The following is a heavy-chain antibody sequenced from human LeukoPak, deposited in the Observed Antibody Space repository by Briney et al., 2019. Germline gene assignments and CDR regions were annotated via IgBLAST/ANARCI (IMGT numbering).Heavy chain of an antibody. CDR1: GESFSGYY. V-gene: IGHV4-34*01. CDR3: ARGRYDFWSGYRGYFDY. J-gene: IGHJ4*02. D-gene: IGHD3-3*01. Sequence: PSETLSLTCAVYGESFSGYYWGWVRQPPGKGLEWLGEINQSGSTNYNPSLKSRVTISVDTSKNQFSLKLNSVTDADTAVYYCARGRYDFWSGYRGYFDYWGQGTLVTVSS. CDR2: INQSGST.